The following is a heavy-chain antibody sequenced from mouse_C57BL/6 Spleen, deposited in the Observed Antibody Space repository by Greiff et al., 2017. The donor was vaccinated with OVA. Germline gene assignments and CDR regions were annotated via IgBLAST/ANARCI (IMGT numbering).Heavy chain of an antibody. D-gene: IGHD1-1*01. CDR3: ARITTVVDWYFDV. V-gene: IGHV1-64*01. CDR1: GYTFTSYW. Sequence: QVQLQQPGAELVKPGASVTLSCTASGYTFTSYWLHWVKPRPGQGLAWIGMIHPNSGSTNYNEKFKSKATLTIDKSSSTAYMQLSSLTSEDSAVYYCARITTVVDWYFDVWGTGTTVTVSS. CDR2: IHPNSGST. J-gene: IGHJ1*03.